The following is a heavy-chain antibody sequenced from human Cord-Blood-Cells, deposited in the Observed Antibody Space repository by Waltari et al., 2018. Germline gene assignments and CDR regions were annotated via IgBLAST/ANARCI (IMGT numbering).Heavy chain of an antibody. V-gene: IGHV1-2*04. CDR2: INPNSGGT. CDR1: GYTFTGYY. D-gene: IGHD3-10*01. J-gene: IGHJ6*02. Sequence: QVQLVQSGAEVKKPGASVKVSCKASGYTFTGYYMHWLRTAPGQGLEWMGWINPNSGGTNYAQKFQGWVTMTRDTSISTAYMELSRLRSDDTAVYYCARERYYGSGSQETIYYYGMDVWGQGTTVTVSS. CDR3: ARERYYGSGSQETIYYYGMDV.